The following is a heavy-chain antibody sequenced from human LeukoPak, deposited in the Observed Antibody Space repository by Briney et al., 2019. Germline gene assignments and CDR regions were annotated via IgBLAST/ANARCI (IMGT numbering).Heavy chain of an antibody. CDR2: IKQDGSEK. V-gene: IGHV3-7*01. J-gene: IGHJ3*02. CDR1: GFTFSSYW. CDR3: ARDSASCRGCAFDI. Sequence: GGSLRLSCAASGFTFSSYWMSWVRQAPGKGLEWVANIKQDGSEKYYVDSVKGRVTISRDNAMNFLYLQLNSLRVDDTAVYYCARDSASCRGCAFDIWGQGTVVTVSS. D-gene: IGHD2-2*01.